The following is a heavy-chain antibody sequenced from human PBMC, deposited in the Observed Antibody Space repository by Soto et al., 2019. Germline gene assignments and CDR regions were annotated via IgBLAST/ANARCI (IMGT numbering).Heavy chain of an antibody. V-gene: IGHV3-15*01. D-gene: IGHD3-22*01. CDR1: GFTVNSNR. Sequence: PGGSLRLSCAASGFTVNSNRMSWVRQAPGKGLEWVGRIKSKTDGGTTDYAAPVKGRFTISRDDSKNTLYLQMNSLKTEDTAVYYCTTLGHYYDTSPLDVWGQGTTVTVSS. CDR3: TTLGHYYDTSPLDV. CDR2: IKSKTDGGTT. J-gene: IGHJ6*02.